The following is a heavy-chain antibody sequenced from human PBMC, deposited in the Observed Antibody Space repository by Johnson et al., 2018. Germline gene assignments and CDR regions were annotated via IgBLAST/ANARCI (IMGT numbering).Heavy chain of an antibody. CDR1: GSSMSNYY. V-gene: IGHV4-59*01. Sequence: QVQLQESGPGLVKPSETLSLTCTVSGSSMSNYYWTWIRQPPGKGLEWIGFVHYSGNTNYTPSLKSRVTISVDSAKTQFSLNVISMTAADTAVYYCARGQGALYNYYMDVWGKGTTVTVS. CDR3: ARGQGALYNYYMDV. D-gene: IGHD3-16*01. CDR2: VHYSGNT. J-gene: IGHJ6*03.